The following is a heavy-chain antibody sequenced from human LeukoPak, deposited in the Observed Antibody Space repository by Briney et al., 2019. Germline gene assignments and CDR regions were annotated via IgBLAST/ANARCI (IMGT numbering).Heavy chain of an antibody. CDR2: ISDRGSTI. J-gene: IGHJ4*02. CDR1: GFIFSSYE. D-gene: IGHD3-10*01. CDR3: AGSPYYANIDSEDY. Sequence: GGSLRLSCAASGFIFSSYEMNWVRQALGKGLEWISYISDRGSTIYYADSVKGRFTISRDNARNTLYLQMKSLRAEDTAVYYCAGSPYYANIDSEDYWGQGTLVTVSS. V-gene: IGHV3-48*03.